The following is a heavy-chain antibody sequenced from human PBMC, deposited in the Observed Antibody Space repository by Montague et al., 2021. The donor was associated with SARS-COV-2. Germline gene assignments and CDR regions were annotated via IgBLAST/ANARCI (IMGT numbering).Heavy chain of an antibody. Sequence: SETLSLTCTVSGGSVSSGSYYWSWIRQPPGKGLEWIGYIYYSGSTNYNPSLKSRVTISVGTSKNQFSLKLSSVTAADTAAYYCARDPWRITIFGVVTRYGMDVWGQGTTVTVSS. J-gene: IGHJ6*02. CDR2: IYYSGST. D-gene: IGHD3-3*01. CDR1: GGSVSSGSYY. CDR3: ARDPWRITIFGVVTRYGMDV. V-gene: IGHV4-61*01.